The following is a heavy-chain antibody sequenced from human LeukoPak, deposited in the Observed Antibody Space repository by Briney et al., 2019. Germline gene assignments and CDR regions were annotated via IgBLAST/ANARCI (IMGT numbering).Heavy chain of an antibody. Sequence: PSETLSLTCTVSGGSISSYYWSWIRQPPGKGLEWIGYIYYSGSTNYNPSLKSRVTISVDTSKNQFSLKLSSVTAADTAVYYCARDRPLSSGWYYYGMDVWGQGTTVTVSS. CDR2: IYYSGST. V-gene: IGHV4-59*01. J-gene: IGHJ6*02. CDR1: GGSISSYY. CDR3: ARDRPLSSGWYYYGMDV. D-gene: IGHD6-19*01.